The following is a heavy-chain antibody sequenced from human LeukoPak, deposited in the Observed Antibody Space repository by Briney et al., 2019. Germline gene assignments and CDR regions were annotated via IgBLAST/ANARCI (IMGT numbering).Heavy chain of an antibody. Sequence: SETLSLTCTVSGGSISSSSYYWGWIRQPPGKGLEWIGSIYYSGSTYYSPSLKSRVTISVDTSKNQFSLKLSSVTAADTAVYYCARMIAAAGDFDYWGQGTLVTVSS. J-gene: IGHJ4*02. V-gene: IGHV4-39*01. CDR3: ARMIAAAGDFDY. CDR2: IYYSGST. D-gene: IGHD6-13*01. CDR1: GGSISSSSYY.